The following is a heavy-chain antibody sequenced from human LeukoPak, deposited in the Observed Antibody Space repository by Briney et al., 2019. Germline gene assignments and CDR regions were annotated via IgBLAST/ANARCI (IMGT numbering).Heavy chain of an antibody. CDR2: INHSGST. V-gene: IGHV4-34*01. Sequence: PSETLSLTCAVYGGSFSGYYWSWIRQPPGKGLEWIGEINHSGSTNYNPSLKSRVTISADTSKNQFSLKLSSVTAADTAVYYCARGHYGSGSYYRVYYYGMDVWGQGTTVTVSS. CDR1: GGSFSGYY. D-gene: IGHD3-10*01. CDR3: ARGHYGSGSYYRVYYYGMDV. J-gene: IGHJ6*02.